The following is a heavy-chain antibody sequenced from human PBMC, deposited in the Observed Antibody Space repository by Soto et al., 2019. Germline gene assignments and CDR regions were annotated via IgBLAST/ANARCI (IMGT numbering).Heavy chain of an antibody. J-gene: IGHJ3*01. CDR3: AKDRAWIRDGFDF. CDR1: GFTFSSYG. CDR2: ISFDGSEK. D-gene: IGHD5-12*01. Sequence: QVQLVESGGGVVQPGESLRLSCAASGFTFSSYGMHWVRQAPGKGLEWVAFISFDGSEKYYADSVKGRITISRDNSKNTLYVQMTSLRAEDTAVYYCAKDRAWIRDGFDFWGQGTIVTVSS. V-gene: IGHV3-30*18.